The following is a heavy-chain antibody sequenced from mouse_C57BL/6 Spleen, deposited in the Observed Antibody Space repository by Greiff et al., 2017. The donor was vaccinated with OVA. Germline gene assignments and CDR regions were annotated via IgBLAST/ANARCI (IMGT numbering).Heavy chain of an antibody. J-gene: IGHJ1*03. Sequence: EVKLQESGPGLVKPSQSLSLTCSVTGYSITSGYYWNWIRQFPGNKLEWMGYISYDGSNNYNPSLKNRISITRDTSKNQFFLKLNSVTTEDTATYYCARGHYYGSSPWYFDVWGTGTTVTVSS. CDR3: ARGHYYGSSPWYFDV. CDR1: GYSITSGYY. D-gene: IGHD1-1*01. CDR2: ISYDGSN. V-gene: IGHV3-6*01.